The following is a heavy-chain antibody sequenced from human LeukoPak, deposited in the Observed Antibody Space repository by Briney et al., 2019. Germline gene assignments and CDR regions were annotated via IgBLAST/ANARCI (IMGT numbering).Heavy chain of an antibody. V-gene: IGHV3-7*01. CDR2: IKQDGSEK. Sequence: GGSLRLSCAASGFTFSSYWMSWVRQAPGKGLEWVANIKQDGSEKYYVDSVKGRFTISRDNAKNSLYLQMNSLRAEDTAVYYCARLDGYSYGFIDNWLDPWGQGTLVTVSS. J-gene: IGHJ5*02. CDR3: ARLDGYSYGFIDNWLDP. CDR1: GFTFSSYW. D-gene: IGHD5-18*01.